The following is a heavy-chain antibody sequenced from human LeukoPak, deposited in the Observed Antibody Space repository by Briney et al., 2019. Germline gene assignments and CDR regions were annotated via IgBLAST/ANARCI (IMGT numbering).Heavy chain of an antibody. Sequence: ASVKVSCKASGYTFTSYGISWVRQAPGQGLEGMGWISAYNGNTNYAQKLQGRVTITTDTSTSTAYMELRSLRSDDTAVYYCARRWSSSWAFDYWGQGTLVTVSS. J-gene: IGHJ4*02. D-gene: IGHD6-13*01. V-gene: IGHV1-18*01. CDR2: ISAYNGNT. CDR1: GYTFTSYG. CDR3: ARRWSSSWAFDY.